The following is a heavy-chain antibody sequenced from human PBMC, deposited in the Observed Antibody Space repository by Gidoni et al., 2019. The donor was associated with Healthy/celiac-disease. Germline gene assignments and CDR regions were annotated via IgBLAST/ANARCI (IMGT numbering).Heavy chain of an antibody. CDR3: TKVQRYGSGSYHPGYFDY. Sequence: EVQLLESGGGLVQSGGSLRLSCAASGFIFSYYAMSWVRQAPGKGLEWVSAISSSGGSTYYADSVKGRFTISRDNSKNMLYLQMNSLRAEDTAVYYCTKVQRYGSGSYHPGYFDYWGQGTLVAVSS. CDR1: GFIFSYYA. J-gene: IGHJ4*02. V-gene: IGHV3-23*01. D-gene: IGHD3-10*01. CDR2: ISSSGGST.